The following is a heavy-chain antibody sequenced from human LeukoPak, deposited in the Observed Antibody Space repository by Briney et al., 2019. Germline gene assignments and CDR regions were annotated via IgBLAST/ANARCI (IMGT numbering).Heavy chain of an antibody. V-gene: IGHV3-23*01. D-gene: IGHD6-13*01. CDR1: GFTFGRFA. J-gene: IGHJ4*02. CDR3: AKGLLGSWYFFDY. CDR2: ISGSGTDT. Sequence: GGSLRLSCAASGFTFGRFAMSWVRQAPGKGPEWVSTISGSGTDTYYADSVKGRFTISRDNSKNTLYLQMNSLRAEDTALYYCAKGLLGSWYFFDYWGQGALVTVSS.